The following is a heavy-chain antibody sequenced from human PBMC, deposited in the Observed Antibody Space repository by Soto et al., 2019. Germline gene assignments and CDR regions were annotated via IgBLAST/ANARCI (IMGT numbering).Heavy chain of an antibody. Sequence: SETLSLTCTVSGGSISSYYWIWIRQPPGKGLEWIGYISYSGSTNYNPSLKSRPTISVDTSKNQFSLKLRSVTAADTAVYYCARASPYGNYALDYWGQGTLVTVSS. D-gene: IGHD4-17*01. V-gene: IGHV4-59*01. J-gene: IGHJ4*02. CDR3: ARASPYGNYALDY. CDR2: ISYSGST. CDR1: GGSISSYY.